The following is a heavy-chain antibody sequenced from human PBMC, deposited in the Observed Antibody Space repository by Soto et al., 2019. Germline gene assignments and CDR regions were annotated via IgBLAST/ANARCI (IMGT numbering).Heavy chain of an antibody. V-gene: IGHV3-49*03. D-gene: IGHD5-18*01. Sequence: SGGSLRLSCTASGFTFGDYAMSWFRQAPGKGLEWVGFIRSKAYGGTTEYAASVKGRFTISRDDSKSIAYLQMNSLKTEDTAVYYCTRDRGYSYGYYYGMDVWGQGTTVTVSS. CDR3: TRDRGYSYGYYYGMDV. CDR2: IRSKAYGGTT. J-gene: IGHJ6*02. CDR1: GFTFGDYA.